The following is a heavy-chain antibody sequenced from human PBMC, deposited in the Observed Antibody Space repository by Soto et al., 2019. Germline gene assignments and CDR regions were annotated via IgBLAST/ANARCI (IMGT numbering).Heavy chain of an antibody. D-gene: IGHD5-18*01. Sequence: QVQLVQSGAEVKKPGASVKVSCKVSGYTFTSYGISWVRQAAGQGLEWMGWISAFNVNKNYAQKLHARLTLTTNTATSTAYMDLRSLKSDDTAVYFCASYPALNVNTAQTFDYWGQGTLVTVSS. V-gene: IGHV1-18*01. J-gene: IGHJ4*02. CDR2: ISAFNVNK. CDR3: ASYPALNVNTAQTFDY. CDR1: GYTFTSYG.